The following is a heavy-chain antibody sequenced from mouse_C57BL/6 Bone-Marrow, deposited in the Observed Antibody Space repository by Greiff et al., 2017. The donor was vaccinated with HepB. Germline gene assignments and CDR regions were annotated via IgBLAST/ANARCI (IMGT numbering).Heavy chain of an antibody. V-gene: IGHV1-81*01. D-gene: IGHD1-1*01. CDR1: GYTFTSYG. J-gene: IGHJ4*01. Sequence: LQESGAELARPGASVKLSCKASGYTFTSYGISWVKQRTGQGLEWIGEIYPRSGNTYYNEKFKGKATLTADKSSSTAYMELRSLTSEDSAVYFCASYYYGGFFMDYWGQGTSVTVSS. CDR3: ASYYYGGFFMDY. CDR2: IYPRSGNT.